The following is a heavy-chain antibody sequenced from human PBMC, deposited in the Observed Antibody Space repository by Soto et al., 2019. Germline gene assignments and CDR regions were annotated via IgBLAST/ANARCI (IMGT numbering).Heavy chain of an antibody. Sequence: PSQTLSLTCAISGDSVSSNSAAWNWIRQSPSRGLEWLGRTYYRSKWYNDYAVSVKSRITINPDTSKNQFSLQLNSVTPEDTAVYYCAREEYSSSWYWGNWFDPWGQGXLVTVSS. D-gene: IGHD6-13*01. CDR1: GDSVSSNSAA. V-gene: IGHV6-1*01. CDR2: TYYRSKWYN. J-gene: IGHJ5*02. CDR3: AREEYSSSWYWGNWFDP.